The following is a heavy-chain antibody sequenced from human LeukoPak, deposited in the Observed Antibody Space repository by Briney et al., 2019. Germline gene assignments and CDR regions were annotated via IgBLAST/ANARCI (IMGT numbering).Heavy chain of an antibody. D-gene: IGHD3-9*01. CDR1: GFIFSNYW. V-gene: IGHV3-23*01. CDR3: TLSKPYYDILTGYNYFDY. J-gene: IGHJ4*02. Sequence: GGSLRLSCAASGFIFSNYWMSWVRQAPGKGLEWVSAISGSGGGTYYADSVKGRFTISRDNSKNTLYLQMNSLRAEDTAVYYCTLSKPYYDILTGYNYFDYWGQGTLVTVSS. CDR2: ISGSGGGT.